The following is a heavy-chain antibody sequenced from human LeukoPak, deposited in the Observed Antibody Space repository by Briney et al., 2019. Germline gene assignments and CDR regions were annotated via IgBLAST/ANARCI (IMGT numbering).Heavy chain of an antibody. D-gene: IGHD2-2*01. CDR3: ARGDIVVVPAALDH. CDR1: GGSFSGYY. J-gene: IGHJ4*02. V-gene: IGHV4-34*01. CDR2: INHSGST. Sequence: SETLSLTCAVYGGSFSGYYWSWIRQPPGKGLEWIGEINHSGSTNYNPSLKSRVTISVDTSKNQFSLKLSSVTAADTAVYYCARGDIVVVPAALDHWGQGTLVTVSS.